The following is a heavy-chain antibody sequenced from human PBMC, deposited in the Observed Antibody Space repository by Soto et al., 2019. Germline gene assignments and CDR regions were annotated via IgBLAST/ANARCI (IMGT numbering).Heavy chain of an antibody. D-gene: IGHD3-10*01. CDR1: GFSLSTYD. CDR3: ARDALVRGVHPPDY. J-gene: IGHJ4*02. Sequence: QVQLVESGGGVVQPGRSLRLSCAASGFSLSTYDMHWVRQAPGKGLDRVALIWYDGSNKYYADSVKGRFTISRDNSKNTPYLQMNSLRAEDTAVYYCARDALVRGVHPPDYWGQGPLLTVSS. CDR2: IWYDGSNK. V-gene: IGHV3-33*01.